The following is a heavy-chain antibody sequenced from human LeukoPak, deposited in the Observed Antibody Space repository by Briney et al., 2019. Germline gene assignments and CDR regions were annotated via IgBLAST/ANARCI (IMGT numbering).Heavy chain of an antibody. CDR1: GGSVSSGSYY. Sequence: SETLSLTCTVSGGSVSSGSYYWSWIRQPPGKGLEWIGSIYYSESTNYNPSLKSRVTISVDTSKNRFSLKLSSVTAADTAAYYCASLGAFDIWGQGTMVTVSS. CDR3: ASLGAFDI. D-gene: IGHD7-27*01. CDR2: IYYSEST. J-gene: IGHJ3*02. V-gene: IGHV4-61*01.